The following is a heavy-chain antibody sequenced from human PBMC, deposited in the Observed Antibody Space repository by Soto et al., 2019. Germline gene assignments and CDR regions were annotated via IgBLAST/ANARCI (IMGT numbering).Heavy chain of an antibody. J-gene: IGHJ4*02. V-gene: IGHV3-15*01. CDR2: TKSKTDGGTT. D-gene: IGHD5-12*01. CDR1: GFTFSNAW. CDR3: TTEGGYSGYDLSFRPYYLDY. Sequence: GGSLRLSCAASGFTFSNAWMSWVRQAPGKGLDWECCTKSKTDGGTTDYAAPVKGRFTISRDDSKNTLYLQMNSLKTENTAVYYCTTEGGYSGYDLSFRPYYLDYWGQGTLVSLSS.